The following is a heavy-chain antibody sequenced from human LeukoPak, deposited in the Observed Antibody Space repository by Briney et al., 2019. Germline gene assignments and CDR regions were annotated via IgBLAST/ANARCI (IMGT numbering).Heavy chain of an antibody. J-gene: IGHJ3*02. CDR2: IYSGGGT. D-gene: IGHD2-21*01. CDR1: GFTVSSNY. CDR3: AREIVGTAGAFDI. Sequence: GGSLRLSCAASGFTVSSNYMSWVRQAPGKGLEWVSVIYSGGGTYYADPVKGRFTISRDNSKNTLYLQMNSLRAEDTAVYYCAREIVGTAGAFDIWGQGTMVTVSS. V-gene: IGHV3-53*01.